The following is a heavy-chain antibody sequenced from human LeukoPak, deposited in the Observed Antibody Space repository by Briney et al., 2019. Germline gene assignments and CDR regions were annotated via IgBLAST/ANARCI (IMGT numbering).Heavy chain of an antibody. CDR2: IYHSGNT. Sequence: PSQTLSLTCTVSGSSISSGGYYWSWIRQPPGKGLEWIGYIYHSGNTYYNPSLKSRVTISVDTSKNQFSLKLSSVTAADTAVYYCARSYPGMLLEWLRLGGAYSDYWGQGTLVTVSS. CDR3: ARSYPGMLLEWLRLGGAYSDY. V-gene: IGHV4-30-2*01. CDR1: GSSISSGGYY. J-gene: IGHJ4*02. D-gene: IGHD3-3*01.